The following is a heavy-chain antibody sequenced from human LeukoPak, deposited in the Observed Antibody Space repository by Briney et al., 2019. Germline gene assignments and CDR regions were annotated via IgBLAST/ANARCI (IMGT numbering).Heavy chain of an antibody. CDR2: ISSSSGSI. CDR3: ARAGDSSGYYYSSLYFQH. Sequence: GGSLRLSCAASGLTFSSYNMIWVRQAPGKGLEWISYISSSSGSIYYADSVKGRFTISRDNAKNSLYLQMNSLRAEDTAVYYCARAGDSSGYYYSSLYFQHWGQGTLVTVSS. D-gene: IGHD3-22*01. V-gene: IGHV3-48*04. J-gene: IGHJ1*01. CDR1: GLTFSSYN.